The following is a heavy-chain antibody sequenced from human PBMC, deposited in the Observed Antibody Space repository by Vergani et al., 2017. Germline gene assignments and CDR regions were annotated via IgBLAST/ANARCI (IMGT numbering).Heavy chain of an antibody. CDR1: GFTFSSYS. Sequence: EVQLVESGGGLVQPGGSLRLSCAASGFTFSSYSMNWVRQAPGKGLEWVSAISGSGGSTYYADSVKGRFTISRDNSKNTLYLQMNSLRAEDTAVYYCARDSWEEEMATTYFDYWGQGTLVTVSS. CDR3: ARDSWEEEMATTYFDY. CDR2: ISGSGGST. V-gene: IGHV3-23*04. J-gene: IGHJ4*02. D-gene: IGHD5-24*01.